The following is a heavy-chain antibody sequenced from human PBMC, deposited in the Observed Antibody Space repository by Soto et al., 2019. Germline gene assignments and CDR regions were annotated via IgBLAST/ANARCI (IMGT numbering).Heavy chain of an antibody. CDR1: GGSISSSNW. V-gene: IGHV4-4*02. D-gene: IGHD4-17*01. Sequence: SETLSLTCAVSGGSISSSNWWSWVRQPPGKGLEWIGEIYHSGSTNYNPSLKSRVTISVDKSKNQFSLKLSSVTAADTAVYYCARVSTWRTTVTTYYFDYSGQGTLVTVSS. CDR2: IYHSGST. J-gene: IGHJ4*02. CDR3: ARVSTWRTTVTTYYFDY.